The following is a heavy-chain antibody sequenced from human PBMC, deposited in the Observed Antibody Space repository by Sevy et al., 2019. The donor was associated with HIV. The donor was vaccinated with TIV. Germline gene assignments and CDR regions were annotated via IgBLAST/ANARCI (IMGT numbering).Heavy chain of an antibody. Sequence: ASVKVSCKASGYTFTTYPIGWVRQAPGQGLEGMGWISTYSGETRDAQKFQGRATMTTDTSTSTAYLDLRSLRSDDTALYYCARDSDGSGHYYADFFDYWGQGTLVTVSS. J-gene: IGHJ4*02. CDR3: ARDSDGSGHYYADFFDY. D-gene: IGHD3-22*01. CDR1: GYTFTTYP. V-gene: IGHV1-18*01. CDR2: ISTYSGET.